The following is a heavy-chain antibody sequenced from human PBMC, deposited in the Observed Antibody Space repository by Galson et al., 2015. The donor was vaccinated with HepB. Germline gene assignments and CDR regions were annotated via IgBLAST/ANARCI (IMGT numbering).Heavy chain of an antibody. CDR2: INPNSGGT. Sequence: SVKVSCKASGYTFTGYYMHWVRQAPGQGLEWMGWINPNSGGTNFAQKFQGRVTMTRDTSISTVYMELSSLGFDDTAVYYCARTRSSGSHGYFQYWGQGTLVTVSS. J-gene: IGHJ1*01. D-gene: IGHD3-22*01. V-gene: IGHV1-2*02. CDR3: ARTRSSGSHGYFQY. CDR1: GYTFTGYY.